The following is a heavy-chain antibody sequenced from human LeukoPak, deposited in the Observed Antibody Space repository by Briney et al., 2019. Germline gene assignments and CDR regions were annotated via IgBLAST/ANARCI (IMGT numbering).Heavy chain of an antibody. D-gene: IGHD3-10*01. Sequence: PGGSLRLSCAASGFAFSSYAMSWVRQPPGKGLEWVSVISRRDDYTYYADSVKGRFTISRDNSKNTLYLQMNTLRAEDTAVYYCANDYRSGSVHDFWGQGTLVTVSS. CDR1: GFAFSSYA. J-gene: IGHJ4*02. CDR3: ANDYRSGSVHDF. V-gene: IGHV3-23*01. CDR2: ISRRDDYT.